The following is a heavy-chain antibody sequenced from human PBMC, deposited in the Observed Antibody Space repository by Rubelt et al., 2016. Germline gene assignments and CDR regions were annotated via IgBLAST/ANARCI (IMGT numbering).Heavy chain of an antibody. J-gene: IGHJ4*02. CDR1: GFTFSNYW. V-gene: IGHV3-74*03. Sequence: GGGLVQPGGSLRLSCAASGFTFSNYWMHWVRQGPGKGLVWVSRITSDGSDTKYADSVKGRFTISRDNAKNTLYLQMNSLRAEDTAVYYCAKDSGYGRLDFWGQGTLVTVSS. CDR2: ITSDGSDT. D-gene: IGHD5-12*01. CDR3: AKDSGYGRLDF.